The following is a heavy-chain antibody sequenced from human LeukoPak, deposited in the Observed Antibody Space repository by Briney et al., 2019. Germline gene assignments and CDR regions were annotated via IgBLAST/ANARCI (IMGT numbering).Heavy chain of an antibody. CDR3: AREVYSSSRPADAFDI. J-gene: IGHJ3*02. CDR2: IMQDESEK. Sequence: GGSLRLSCVGSGFTFSTYWMSWVRQAPGKGLEWVANIMQDESEKNYVDSVKGRFTTSRDNAKNSLYLQMNSLRAEDTAVYYCAREVYSSSRPADAFDIWGQGTVVTVSS. V-gene: IGHV3-7*01. D-gene: IGHD6-13*01. CDR1: GFTFSTYW.